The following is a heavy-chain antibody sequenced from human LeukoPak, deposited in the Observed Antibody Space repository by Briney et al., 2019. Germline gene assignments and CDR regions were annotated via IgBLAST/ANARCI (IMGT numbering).Heavy chain of an antibody. V-gene: IGHV3-23*01. J-gene: IGHJ4*02. CDR3: ARGGVKGRPSGGYHDC. Sequence: GGSLRLSCAASGFTFSTYAMSGFGRAPGRGLDWASPISDSGGSTYYADSVKGRFTISRDGSKSTLYLQMNSLRADDTAVYYCARGGVKGRPSGGYHDCWGQGTLVTVSS. CDR1: GFTFSTYA. CDR2: ISDSGGST. D-gene: IGHD2-2*01.